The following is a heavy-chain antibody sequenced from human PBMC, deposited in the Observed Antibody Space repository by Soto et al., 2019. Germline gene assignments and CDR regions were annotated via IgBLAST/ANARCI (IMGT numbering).Heavy chain of an antibody. D-gene: IGHD6-13*01. CDR2: INQRGST. V-gene: IGHV4-34*01. CDR3: ACPNTGYTSSWEHY. CDR1: GGSFSAYY. J-gene: IGHJ4*02. Sequence: QVQLQQWGAGLLKPSETLSLTCTVYGGSFSAYYCSWIRQPPGKGLEWIGEINQRGSTNYKPSLRSRVTISVDTSKNQVSLRLSSVTAADTAVYYCACPNTGYTSSWEHYWGQGSLVTVSS.